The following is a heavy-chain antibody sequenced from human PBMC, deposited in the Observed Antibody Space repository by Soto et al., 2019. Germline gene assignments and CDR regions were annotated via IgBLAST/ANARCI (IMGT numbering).Heavy chain of an antibody. Sequence: QVHLVQSGTEVRKPGSSVTVSCKVSGGTFSTYTISWVRQAPGQGLQWMGAITPILGETTYAQHFQGRVFMTADIAASTGWMEVGDLTSEDTTMEYCGRVPRYSFPTSDSLDQWGQGTRVTVSS. V-gene: IGHV1-69*06. J-gene: IGHJ4*02. CDR1: GGTFSTYT. CDR2: ITPILGET. D-gene: IGHD5-18*01. CDR3: GRVPRYSFPTSDSLDQ.